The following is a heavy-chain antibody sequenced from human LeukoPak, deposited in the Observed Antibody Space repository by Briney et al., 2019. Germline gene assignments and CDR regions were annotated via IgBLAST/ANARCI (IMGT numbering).Heavy chain of an antibody. CDR1: GGTFSSYA. J-gene: IGHJ6*02. D-gene: IGHD3-10*01. CDR3: ARQIGELSTPRYYYYYGMDV. V-gene: IGHV1-69*04. Sequence: ASVKVSCKASGGTFSSYAISWVRQAPGQGLEWMGRIIPILGIANYAQKFQGRVTITADKSTSTAYMELSSLRSEDTAVYYCARQIGELSTPRYYYYYGMDVWGQGTTVTVSS. CDR2: IIPILGIA.